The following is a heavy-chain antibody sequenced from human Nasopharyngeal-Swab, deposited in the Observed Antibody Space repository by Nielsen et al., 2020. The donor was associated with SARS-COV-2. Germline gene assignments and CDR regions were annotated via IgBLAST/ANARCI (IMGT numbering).Heavy chain of an antibody. V-gene: IGHV3-30*18. CDR2: ISYDATKK. CDR1: GFTFSSYG. CDR3: AKDLAPYLVVVGADDY. J-gene: IGHJ4*02. D-gene: IGHD2-15*01. Sequence: GESLKISCVASGFTFSSYGMHWVRQAPGKGLECVAVISYDATKKYYADSVKGRFTISRDNSKNTLYLQINSLRPEDTAVYYCAKDLAPYLVVVGADDYWGQGILVTVSS.